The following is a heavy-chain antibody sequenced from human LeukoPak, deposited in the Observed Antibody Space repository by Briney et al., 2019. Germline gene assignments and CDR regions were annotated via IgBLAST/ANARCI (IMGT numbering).Heavy chain of an antibody. CDR1: GYTFTSYG. V-gene: IGHV1-18*01. J-gene: IGHJ5*02. CDR3: ARDWTSGWYKRPFDP. CDR2: ISAYNGNT. D-gene: IGHD6-19*01. Sequence: GASVKVSCKASGYTFTSYGISWVRQAPGQGLEWMGWISAYNGNTNYAQKLQGRVTMTTDTSTNTAYMELRSLRSDDTAVYYCARDWTSGWYKRPFDPWGQGTLVTVSS.